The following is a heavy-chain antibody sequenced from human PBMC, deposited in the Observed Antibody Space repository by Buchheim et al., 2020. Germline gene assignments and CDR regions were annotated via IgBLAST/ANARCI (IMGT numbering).Heavy chain of an antibody. CDR1: GGSISSYY. D-gene: IGHD4-17*01. Sequence: QVQLQESGPGLVKPSETLSLTCTVSGGSISSYYWSWIRQPPGKGLEWIGYIYYSGSNNYNPSLKSRVTMSVDTSNNPFSMKLNSVTAADTAVYYCARGYYGDYDRWFDYWGQGTL. V-gene: IGHV4-59*01. CDR2: IYYSGSN. CDR3: ARGYYGDYDRWFDY. J-gene: IGHJ4*02.